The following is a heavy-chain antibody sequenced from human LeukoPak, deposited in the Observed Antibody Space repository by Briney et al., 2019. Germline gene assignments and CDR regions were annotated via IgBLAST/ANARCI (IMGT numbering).Heavy chain of an antibody. CDR1: GGSISSGSYY. V-gene: IGHV4-61*02. CDR3: ARGPYSYDSSGAFDI. J-gene: IGHJ3*02. CDR2: IYTSGST. Sequence: SETLSLTCTVSGGSISSGSYYWSWFRQPAEKGLEWIGRIYTSGSTYYNPSLKSRVTISADTSKNQFSLKLSSVTAADTAVYFCARGPYSYDSSGAFDIWGQGTMVTVSS. D-gene: IGHD3-22*01.